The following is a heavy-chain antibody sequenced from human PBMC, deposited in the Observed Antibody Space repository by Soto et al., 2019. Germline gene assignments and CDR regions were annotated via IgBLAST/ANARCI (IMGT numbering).Heavy chain of an antibody. CDR2: IYKDFT. J-gene: IGHJ3*02. D-gene: IGHD2-15*01. Sequence: EVQLVESGGGLVQPGGSLRLSCVASGFTVTDIYMNWVRQAPGKGLEWVSVIYKDFTDYADFVRGRFSVSTDTSKNALYPQLDNLRAEDTAVYYCAREPRYCSGGSCSIMGDAFDIWGQGAMVTVSS. V-gene: IGHV3-66*01. CDR1: GFTVTDIY. CDR3: AREPRYCSGGSCSIMGDAFDI.